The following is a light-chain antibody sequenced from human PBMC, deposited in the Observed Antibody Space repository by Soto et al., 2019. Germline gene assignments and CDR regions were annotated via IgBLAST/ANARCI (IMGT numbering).Light chain of an antibody. CDR3: NSYTSSTTAV. J-gene: IGLJ2*01. V-gene: IGLV2-14*03. CDR2: DVS. CDR1: SSDVGGYNY. Sequence: QSVLTQPASVSGSPGQSITISCTGTSSDVGGYNYVSWYQQHPGKAPRLIIYDVSNRPSGVSNRFSGSKSGNTASLTISGLQADDEADYYCNSYTSSTTAVFGGGTKLTVL.